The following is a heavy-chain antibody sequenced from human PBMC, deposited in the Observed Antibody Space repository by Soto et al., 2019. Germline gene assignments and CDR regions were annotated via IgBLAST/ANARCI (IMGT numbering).Heavy chain of an antibody. J-gene: IGHJ4*02. Sequence: ASVKVSCKVSGYTLTELSMHWVRQAPGKGLEWMGGFDPEDGETIYAQKFQGRVTMTEDTSTDTAYMELSSLRSEDTAVYYCATVPAAETTTNFDDWGQGTLVTVSS. D-gene: IGHD1-1*01. V-gene: IGHV1-24*01. CDR3: ATVPAAETTTNFDD. CDR2: FDPEDGET. CDR1: GYTLTELS.